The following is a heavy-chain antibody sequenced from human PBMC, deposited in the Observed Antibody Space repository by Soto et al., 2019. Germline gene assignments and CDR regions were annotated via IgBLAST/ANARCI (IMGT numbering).Heavy chain of an antibody. CDR2: ISSSSSYT. CDR1: GFTFSDYY. CDR3: ARDSYYYDSSGYYYENGPIDY. V-gene: IGHV3-11*05. D-gene: IGHD3-22*01. Sequence: PGGSLRLSCAAAGFTFSDYYMSWIRQAPGKGLEWVSYISSSSSYTNYADSVKGRFTISRDNAKNSLYLQMNSLRAEDTAVYYCARDSYYYDSSGYYYENGPIDYWGQGTLVTVSS. J-gene: IGHJ4*02.